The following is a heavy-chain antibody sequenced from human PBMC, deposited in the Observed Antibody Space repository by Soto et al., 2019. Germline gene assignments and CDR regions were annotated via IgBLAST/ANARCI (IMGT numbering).Heavy chain of an antibody. CDR2: IYYNGNT. Sequence: QVQLQESGPGLVKPSETLSLTCTVSGGSISNHYWSWIRQPPGKALEWIGYIYYNGNTNYNTSLKSRVTMSVDTSKNQFSLKLSSVTAADTAVYYCARSNWYSEYWGQGTLVTVSS. CDR1: GGSISNHY. J-gene: IGHJ4*02. D-gene: IGHD7-27*01. V-gene: IGHV4-59*11. CDR3: ARSNWYSEY.